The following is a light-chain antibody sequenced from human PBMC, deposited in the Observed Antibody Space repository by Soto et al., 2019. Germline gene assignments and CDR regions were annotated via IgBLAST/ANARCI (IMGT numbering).Light chain of an antibody. CDR1: QSVSSN. CDR3: QQYYSWPRT. V-gene: IGKV3-15*01. Sequence: IVITEAPRTLTVTPGERATLSCRASQSVSSNVAWYQQKPGQAPRLLIYGASTRATGIPARFSGSGSGTEFTLTISSLQSEDFAVYYCQQYYSWPRTFGQGTKVDIK. J-gene: IGKJ1*01. CDR2: GAS.